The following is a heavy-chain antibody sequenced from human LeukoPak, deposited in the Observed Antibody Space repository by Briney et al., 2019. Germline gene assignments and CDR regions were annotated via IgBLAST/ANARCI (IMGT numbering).Heavy chain of an antibody. J-gene: IGHJ4*02. Sequence: GGSLRLSCAASGFTFSSYWMHWVRQAPGKGLVWILCISTDGKTTRHADSVKGRFTISRDNSKNTLYLQMSRLRGDDTAVYYCVRDFRDLGQWGQGTLLTVSS. CDR1: GFTFSSYW. CDR2: ISTDGKTT. D-gene: IGHD7-27*01. V-gene: IGHV3-74*01. CDR3: VRDFRDLGQ.